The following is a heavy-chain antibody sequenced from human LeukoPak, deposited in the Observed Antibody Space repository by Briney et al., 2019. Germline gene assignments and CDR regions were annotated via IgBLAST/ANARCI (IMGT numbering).Heavy chain of an antibody. V-gene: IGHV3-30*04. CDR2: ISYDGTIK. CDR3: ARAYTYGYLTDY. J-gene: IGHJ4*02. Sequence: EPGGSLRLSCAASGFTFSTYAMHWVRQTPGKGLEGVSLISYDGTIKYYADSVKGRFTISRDNSKNTLYLQMNRLRADDTAVYFCARAYTYGYLTDYWGQGSLVTVSS. CDR1: GFTFSTYA. D-gene: IGHD5-18*01.